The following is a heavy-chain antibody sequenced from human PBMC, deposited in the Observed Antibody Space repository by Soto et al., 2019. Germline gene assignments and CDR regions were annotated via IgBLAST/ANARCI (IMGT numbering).Heavy chain of an antibody. CDR1: GFTFSNYG. CDR2: IWFDGSNK. Sequence: QVQLVESGGGVVQPGRSLRLSCAASGFTFSNYGMHWVRQAPGKWLEWVTFIWFDGSNKYYADSVKGRFIVSRDNSNNTLYLQMNSLRPEDTAVYYCTRDLGQLSTNWGQGTLVTVSS. D-gene: IGHD2-2*01. J-gene: IGHJ4*02. CDR3: TRDLGQLSTN. V-gene: IGHV3-33*01.